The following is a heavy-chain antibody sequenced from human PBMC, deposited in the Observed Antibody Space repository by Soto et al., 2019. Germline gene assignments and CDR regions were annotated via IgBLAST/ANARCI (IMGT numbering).Heavy chain of an antibody. Sequence: EVQLLESGGGLVQPGGSLRLSCAASGFTFSSYAMSWVRQAPGKGLEWVSAISGNGGSTYYADSVKGRFTISRDNSKNTLYLKMNSLIAGDTAVYYCAKDRNRGIGSDFDSWGQGTLVTVSS. CDR2: ISGNGGST. V-gene: IGHV3-23*01. CDR3: AKDRNRGIGSDFDS. D-gene: IGHD3-10*01. J-gene: IGHJ4*02. CDR1: GFTFSSYA.